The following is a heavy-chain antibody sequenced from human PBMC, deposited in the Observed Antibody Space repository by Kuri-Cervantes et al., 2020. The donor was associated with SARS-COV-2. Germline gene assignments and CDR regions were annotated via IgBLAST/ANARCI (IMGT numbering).Heavy chain of an antibody. Sequence: AAVKVSCKASGYTFTSYGISWVRQAPGQGLEWMGWISAYNGNTNYAQKFQGRVTMTEDTSTDTAYMELSSLRSEDTAVYYCATGTTVTTGVYYYYMDVWGKGTTVTVSS. CDR2: ISAYNGNT. CDR1: GYTFTSYG. D-gene: IGHD4-17*01. V-gene: IGHV1-18*01. CDR3: ATGTTVTTGVYYYYMDV. J-gene: IGHJ6*03.